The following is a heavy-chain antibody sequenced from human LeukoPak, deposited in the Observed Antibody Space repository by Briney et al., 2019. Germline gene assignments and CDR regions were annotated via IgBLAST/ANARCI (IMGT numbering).Heavy chain of an antibody. V-gene: IGHV3-23*01. J-gene: IGHJ5*02. CDR3: AKDSPVLLWFGELKDWFDP. CDR1: GFTFSSYA. D-gene: IGHD3-10*01. CDR2: ISGSGGST. Sequence: GGSLRLSCADSGFTFSSYAMSWVRQAPGKGLEWVSAISGSGGSTYYADSVKGRFTISRDNSKNTLYLQMNSLRAEDTAVYYCAKDSPVLLWFGELKDWFDPWGQGTLVTVSS.